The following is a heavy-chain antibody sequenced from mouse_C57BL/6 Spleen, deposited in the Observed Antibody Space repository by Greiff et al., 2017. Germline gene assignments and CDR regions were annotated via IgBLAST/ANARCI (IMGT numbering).Heavy chain of an antibody. CDR3: ARDNYSNGGFAY. V-gene: IGHV1-61*01. Sequence: QVQLQQPGAELVRPGSSVKLSCKASGYTFTSYWMDWVKQRPGQGLEWIGNIYPSDSETHYNQKFKDKATLTVDKSSSTAYMQLSSLTSEDSAVYYGARDNYSNGGFAYWGEGTLVTVSA. D-gene: IGHD2-5*01. CDR2: IYPSDSET. J-gene: IGHJ3*01. CDR1: GYTFTSYW.